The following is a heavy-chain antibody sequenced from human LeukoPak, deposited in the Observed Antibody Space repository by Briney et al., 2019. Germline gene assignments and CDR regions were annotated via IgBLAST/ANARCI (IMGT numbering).Heavy chain of an antibody. Sequence: GGSLRLSCAASGFTVSSNYMSWVRQAPGKGLEWVSVIYSGGNTYYADSVKGRFTISRDNSKNTLYLQMNSLRAEDTAVYYCARARVGPTWDYFDSWGQGTLVTVSS. J-gene: IGHJ4*02. CDR2: IYSGGNT. D-gene: IGHD1-26*01. CDR3: ARARVGPTWDYFDS. CDR1: GFTVSSNY. V-gene: IGHV3-53*01.